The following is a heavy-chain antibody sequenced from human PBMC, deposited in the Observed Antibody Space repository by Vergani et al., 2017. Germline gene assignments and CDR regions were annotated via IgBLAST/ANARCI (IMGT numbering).Heavy chain of an antibody. CDR2: VNHGGST. J-gene: IGHJ4*02. CDR3: ASIARAPTRGNPPPDD. D-gene: IGHD3-16*02. V-gene: IGHV4-34*01. Sequence: QVQLQEWGAGLLKTSETLSLTCGVSGGSFSDYYWSWIRQAPGMGLEWIGEVNHGGSTNYNPSLKSRVSISVDTSKNQFSLQLTSVTAADSALYFCASIARAPTRGNPPPDDWGQGILVTVSS. CDR1: GGSFSDYY.